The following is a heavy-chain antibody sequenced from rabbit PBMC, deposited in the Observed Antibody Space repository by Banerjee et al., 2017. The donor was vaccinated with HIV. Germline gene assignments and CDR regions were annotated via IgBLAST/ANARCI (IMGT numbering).Heavy chain of an antibody. D-gene: IGHD6-1*01. Sequence: QSLEESGGDLVKPGASLTLTCTASGFSFSSHYYMCWVRQAPGKGLEWIACIYTASSGSTYYASWVNGRITISSSTSLNTVTLQMTSLTVADTATYFCARDLYYGDGDAADGYGTWGQGTLVTVS. CDR3: ARDLYYGDGDAADGYGT. V-gene: IGHV1S40*01. CDR2: IYTASSGST. CDR1: GFSFSSHYY. J-gene: IGHJ3*01.